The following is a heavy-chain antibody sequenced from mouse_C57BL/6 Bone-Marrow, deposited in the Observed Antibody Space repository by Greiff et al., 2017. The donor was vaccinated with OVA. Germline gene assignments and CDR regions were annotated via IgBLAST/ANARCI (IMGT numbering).Heavy chain of an antibody. Sequence: QVQLQQPGAELVKPGASVKVSCKASGYTFTSYWMHWVKQRPGQGLEWIGDIYPGSGSTNYNEKFKSKATLTVDTSSSTAYMQLSSLTSEDSAVYYCARKRVRWLLAYWGQGTLVTVSA. D-gene: IGHD2-3*01. CDR1: GYTFTSYW. J-gene: IGHJ3*01. CDR2: IYPGSGST. V-gene: IGHV1-55*01. CDR3: ARKRVRWLLAY.